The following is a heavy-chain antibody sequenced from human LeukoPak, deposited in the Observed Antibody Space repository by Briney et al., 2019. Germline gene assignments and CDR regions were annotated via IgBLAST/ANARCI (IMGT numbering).Heavy chain of an antibody. CDR1: GFTFSDYS. CDR3: ARDHNNDFDN. CDR2: IGISSGNT. V-gene: IGHV3-48*04. J-gene: IGHJ4*02. D-gene: IGHD1/OR15-1a*01. Sequence: AGGSLRLSCAASGFTFSDYSMNWVRQPPGKGLEWISWIGISSGNTKYADSVKGRFTISGDHDKNSLYLQMNSLRVEYTAVYYGARDHNNDFDNWGQATLVSVSS.